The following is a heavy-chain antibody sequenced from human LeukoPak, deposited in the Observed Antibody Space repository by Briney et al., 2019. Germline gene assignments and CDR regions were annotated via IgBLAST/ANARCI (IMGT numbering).Heavy chain of an antibody. CDR1: GYTFTGYY. Sequence: ASVKVSCKASGYTFTGYYMHWVRQAPGQGLEWMGWINPNGGGREYAQKFQGRVNMTRDTVISTAYMELSSLTFDDTAIYYCARVGYFYGSGSQTGGYLDYWGQGTLVTVSS. CDR3: ARVGYFYGSGSQTGGYLDY. V-gene: IGHV1-2*02. CDR2: INPNGGGR. D-gene: IGHD3-10*01. J-gene: IGHJ4*02.